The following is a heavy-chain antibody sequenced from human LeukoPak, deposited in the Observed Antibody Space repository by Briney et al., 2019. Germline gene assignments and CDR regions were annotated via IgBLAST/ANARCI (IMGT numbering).Heavy chain of an antibody. Sequence: PSESLSLTCSVSGGSISGHYWTWIRQPPGKGLEWIGYIYYTGSTNYNPSLRSRVTISLDTSKNQFSLNLSSVTAADTAVYYCARFSRHAVSTPYYLNYWGQGTLVTVSS. CDR3: ARFSRHAVSTPYYLNY. J-gene: IGHJ4*02. CDR2: IYYTGST. CDR1: GGSISGHY. D-gene: IGHD5/OR15-5a*01. V-gene: IGHV4-59*11.